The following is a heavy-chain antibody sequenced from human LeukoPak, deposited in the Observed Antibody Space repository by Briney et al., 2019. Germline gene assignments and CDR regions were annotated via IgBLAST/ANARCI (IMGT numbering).Heavy chain of an antibody. J-gene: IGHJ4*02. Sequence: GGSLRLSCAASGFTFSTYAMSWVRQAPGKGLEWVSAISGSGGSTYYADSVKGRFTISRDNSKNTLYLQMNSLRAEDTAVYYCAKGMYSSGWYYFDYWGQGTLVTVSS. V-gene: IGHV3-23*01. CDR1: GFTFSTYA. D-gene: IGHD6-19*01. CDR2: ISGSGGST. CDR3: AKGMYSSGWYYFDY.